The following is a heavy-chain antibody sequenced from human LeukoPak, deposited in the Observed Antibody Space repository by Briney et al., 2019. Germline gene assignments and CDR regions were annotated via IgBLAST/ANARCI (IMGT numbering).Heavy chain of an antibody. CDR3: ARVQIVGRSPGDY. J-gene: IGHJ4*02. D-gene: IGHD3-10*01. V-gene: IGHV3-48*03. CDR2: ISSSGGTI. Sequence: GGSLRLSCAASGFTFSSYEMNWVRQAPGKELEWVSYISSSGGTIYYADSVKGRFTISRDNAKNSLYLQMNSLRAEDTAVYYCARVQIVGRSPGDYWGQGTLVTVSS. CDR1: GFTFSSYE.